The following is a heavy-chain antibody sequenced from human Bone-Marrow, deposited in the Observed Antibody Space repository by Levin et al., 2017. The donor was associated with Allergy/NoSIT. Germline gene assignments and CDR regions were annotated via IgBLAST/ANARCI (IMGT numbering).Heavy chain of an antibody. CDR2: ISGSGGST. CDR3: AKVGGYCSSTSCYRYYYGMDV. CDR1: GFTFSSYA. Sequence: ASVKVSCAASGFTFSSYAMSWVRQAPGKGLEWVSAISGSGGSTYYADSVKGRFTISRDNSKNTLYLQMNSLRAEDTAVYYCAKVGGYCSSTSCYRYYYGMDVWGQGTTVTVSS. J-gene: IGHJ6*02. V-gene: IGHV3-23*01. D-gene: IGHD2-2*01.